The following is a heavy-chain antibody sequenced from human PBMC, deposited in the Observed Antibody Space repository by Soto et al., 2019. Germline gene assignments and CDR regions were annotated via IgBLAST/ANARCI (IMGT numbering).Heavy chain of an antibody. CDR1: GGSISSYY. CDR2: IYYSGST. CDR3: ARGTHYSNYASYYFDY. V-gene: IGHV4-59*01. Sequence: PSETLSLTCTVSGGSISSYYWSWIRQPPGKGLEWIGYIYYSGSTNYNSSLKSRVTISIDTSKNQFSLKLSSVTAADTAVYYCARGTHYSNYASYYFDYWGQGTLVTVSS. D-gene: IGHD4-4*01. J-gene: IGHJ4*02.